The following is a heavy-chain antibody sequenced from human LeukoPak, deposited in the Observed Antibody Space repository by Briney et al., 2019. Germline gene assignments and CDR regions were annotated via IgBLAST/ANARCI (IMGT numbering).Heavy chain of an antibody. V-gene: IGHV3-7*01. J-gene: IGHJ4*02. CDR3: ARDTWGDDY. CDR1: GGSISSSSYY. CDR2: IKQDGSEK. Sequence: ETLSLTCTVSGGSISSSSYYWGWIRQPPGKGLEWVANIKQDGSEKYYVDSVKGRFTISRDNAKNSLYLQMNSLRAEDTAVYYCARDTWGDDYWGQGTLVTVSS. D-gene: IGHD3-16*01.